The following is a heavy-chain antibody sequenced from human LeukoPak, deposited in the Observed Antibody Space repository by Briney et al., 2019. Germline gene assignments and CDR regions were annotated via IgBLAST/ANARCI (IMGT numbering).Heavy chain of an antibody. J-gene: IGHJ4*02. D-gene: IGHD6-6*01. CDR3: ARGLSGYASSLGY. CDR2: INSDGGST. V-gene: IGHV3-74*01. CDR1: GFTFSSYW. Sequence: GGSLRLSCAASGFTFSSYWMHWVRQAPGKGLVWVSRINSDGGSTSYADSVRGRFSISRDNAKNTLYLQMNSLRAEDTAVYYCARGLSGYASSLGYWGQGTLVTVSA.